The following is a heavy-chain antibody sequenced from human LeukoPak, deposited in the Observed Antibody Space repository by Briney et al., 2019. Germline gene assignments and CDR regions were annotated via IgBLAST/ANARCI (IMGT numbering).Heavy chain of an antibody. CDR2: ITPIFDTP. Sequence: WASVKVSCKVSGGTFSNDSITWVRQAPGQGLEWVGGITPIFDTPNYAQKFQGRVTITADESTSTAYMELSSLRSEDTVVYYCARERRDCSSTSCPYYFDYWGQGTLVTVSS. V-gene: IGHV1-69*13. CDR1: GGTFSNDS. J-gene: IGHJ4*02. D-gene: IGHD2-2*01. CDR3: ARERRDCSSTSCPYYFDY.